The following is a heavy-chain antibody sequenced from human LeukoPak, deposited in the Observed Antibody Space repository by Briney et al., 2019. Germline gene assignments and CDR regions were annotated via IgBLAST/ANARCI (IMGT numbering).Heavy chain of an antibody. CDR1: GGSISRSSYY. V-gene: IGHV4-39*07. Sequence: SETLSLTCTVSGGSISRSSYYWGWIRQPPGKGLEWIGSIYYSGSTYYNPSLKSRVTISVDTTKNQFSLKLSSVTAADTAVYYCARDGEAWYYDSSGNDAFDIWGQGTMVTVSS. CDR3: ARDGEAWYYDSSGNDAFDI. CDR2: IYYSGST. J-gene: IGHJ3*02. D-gene: IGHD3-22*01.